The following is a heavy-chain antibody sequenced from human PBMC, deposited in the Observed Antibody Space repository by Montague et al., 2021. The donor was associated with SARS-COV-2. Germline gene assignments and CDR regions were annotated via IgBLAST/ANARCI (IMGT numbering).Heavy chain of an antibody. CDR3: ARAGGYRDAFDI. V-gene: IGHV3-30-3*01. CDR1: GFTFSRYS. J-gene: IGHJ3*02. D-gene: IGHD3-22*01. CDR2: ISYDGSNK. Sequence: CLRLSCVASGFTFSRYSMHWVRQAPGKGLEWVAVISYDGSNKYYADSVKGRFTISRDNSKNTLYLQMNSLRAEDTAVYYCARAGGYRDAFDIWGQGTTVTVSS.